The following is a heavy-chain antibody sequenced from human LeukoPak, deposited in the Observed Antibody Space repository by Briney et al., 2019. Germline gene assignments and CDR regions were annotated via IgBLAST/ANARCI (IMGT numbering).Heavy chain of an antibody. J-gene: IGHJ6*03. CDR2: MNPNSGNT. D-gene: IGHD5-18*01. CDR3: ARGSTAMVFGYYYYYMDV. CDR1: GYTFTGYD. Sequence: ASVKVSCKASGYTFTGYDINWVRQATGQGLEWMGWMNPNSGNTGYAQKFQGRVTITRNTSISTAYMELSSLRSEDTAVYYCARGSTAMVFGYYYYYMDVWGKGTTVTVSS. V-gene: IGHV1-8*03.